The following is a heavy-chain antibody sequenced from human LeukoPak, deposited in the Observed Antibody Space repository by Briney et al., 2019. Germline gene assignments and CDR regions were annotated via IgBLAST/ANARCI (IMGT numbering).Heavy chain of an antibody. D-gene: IGHD5-18*01. Sequence: ASVKVSCKPSGGTFSTYDISWVRQAPGQGLEWMGGIIPIFGTANYAQKFQGRVTITADVSTRIAYMELSSLRSEDTAVYYCAREGDTTMIRPFDYWGQGTLVTVSS. CDR1: GGTFSTYD. J-gene: IGHJ4*02. CDR2: IIPIFGTA. CDR3: AREGDTTMIRPFDY. V-gene: IGHV1-69*13.